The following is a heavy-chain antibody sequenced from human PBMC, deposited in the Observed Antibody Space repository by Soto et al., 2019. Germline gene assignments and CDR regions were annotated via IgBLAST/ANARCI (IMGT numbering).Heavy chain of an antibody. J-gene: IGHJ4*02. CDR1: GFTFSSYA. CDR3: ARAPPLRGAEGEFDY. D-gene: IGHD3-3*01. Sequence: QVQLVESGGGVVQPGRSLRLSCAASGFTFSSYAMHWVRQAPGKGLEWVAVISYDGSNKYYADSVKGRFTISRDNSKNTLYLQMNSLRAEDTAVYYCARAPPLRGAEGEFDYWGQGTLVTVSS. CDR2: ISYDGSNK. V-gene: IGHV3-30-3*01.